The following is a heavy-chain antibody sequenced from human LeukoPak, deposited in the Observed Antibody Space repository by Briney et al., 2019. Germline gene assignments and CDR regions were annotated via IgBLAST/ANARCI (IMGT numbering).Heavy chain of an antibody. CDR2: INPNTGGT. CDR1: GYTFTGYY. CDR3: ARGEHMFIKGFSEAFDM. D-gene: IGHD3-10*02. J-gene: IGHJ3*02. Sequence: ASVKVSCKASGYTFTGYYMHRVRQAPGQGLEWMGWINPNTGGTKYAQKFQGRVTMTRDTSITTAYMELSRLRSDDTAVYYCARGEHMFIKGFSEAFDMWGQGTMVTLSS. V-gene: IGHV1-2*02.